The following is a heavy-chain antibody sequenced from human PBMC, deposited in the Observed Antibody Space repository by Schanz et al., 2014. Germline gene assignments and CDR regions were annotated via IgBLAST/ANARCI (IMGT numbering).Heavy chain of an antibody. Sequence: EVQLVESGGGLVQPGGSLRLSCAASGFTFSSYWMHWVRQVPGKGLVWVSRIKSDGSSTSYADSVKGRFTISRDNSKSTLYVEMNSLRVEDTAVYYCAKTLFPGGTQTFGNWGRGTLXTVSS. J-gene: IGHJ4*02. CDR1: GFTFSSYW. D-gene: IGHD2-8*02. CDR3: AKTLFPGGTQTFGN. CDR2: IKSDGSST. V-gene: IGHV3-74*01.